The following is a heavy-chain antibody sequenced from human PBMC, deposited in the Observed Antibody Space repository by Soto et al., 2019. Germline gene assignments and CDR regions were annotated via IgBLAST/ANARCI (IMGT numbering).Heavy chain of an antibody. CDR3: ARAPAANGANYFDY. CDR2: MNPNSGNT. D-gene: IGHD2-2*01. J-gene: IGHJ4*02. CDR1: GYTFTNYD. Sequence: QVQLVQSGAEVKKPGASVKVSCKASGYTFTNYDVNWVRQATGQGLEWMGWMNPNSGNTGYAPKFQGRVSMTRDTSLNTAYLELSSLRSEDTAAYYCARAPAANGANYFDYWGQGTLVIVSS. V-gene: IGHV1-8*01.